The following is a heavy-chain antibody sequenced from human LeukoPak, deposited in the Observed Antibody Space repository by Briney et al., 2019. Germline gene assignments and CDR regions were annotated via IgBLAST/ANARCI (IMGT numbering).Heavy chain of an antibody. CDR3: ARDNAGANWFDP. J-gene: IGHJ5*02. CDR1: GGSVSSGSDY. CDR2: IYYSGST. D-gene: IGHD6-13*01. Sequence: SETLSLTCTVSGGSVSSGSDYWSWIRQPPGKGLEWIGYIYYSGSTNYNPSLKSRVTISVDTSKNQFSLKLSSVTAADTAVYYCARDNAGANWFDPWGQGNLVTVSS. V-gene: IGHV4-61*01.